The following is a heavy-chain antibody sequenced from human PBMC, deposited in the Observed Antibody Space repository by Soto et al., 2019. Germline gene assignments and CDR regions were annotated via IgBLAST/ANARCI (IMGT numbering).Heavy chain of an antibody. Sequence: GGSLRLSCAASGFTFSSYSMNWVRQAPGKGLEWVSSISSSSSYIYYADSVKGRFTIPRDNAKNSLYLQMNSLRAEDTAVYYCTTVEYCSGGSCYSDYYYYYGMDVWGQGTTVTVSS. J-gene: IGHJ6*02. CDR2: ISSSSSYI. CDR3: TTVEYCSGGSCYSDYYYYYGMDV. V-gene: IGHV3-21*01. CDR1: GFTFSSYS. D-gene: IGHD2-15*01.